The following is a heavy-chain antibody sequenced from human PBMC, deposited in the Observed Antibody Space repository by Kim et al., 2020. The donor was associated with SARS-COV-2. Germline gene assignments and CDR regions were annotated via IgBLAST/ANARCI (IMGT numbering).Heavy chain of an antibody. CDR3: AREGGKYSYGYPFVD. J-gene: IGHJ4*02. Sequence: PSLKSRVTISVDTSKNQVSLKLSSVTAADTAVYYCAREGGKYSYGYPFVDWGQGTLVTVSS. V-gene: IGHV4-34*01. D-gene: IGHD5-18*01.